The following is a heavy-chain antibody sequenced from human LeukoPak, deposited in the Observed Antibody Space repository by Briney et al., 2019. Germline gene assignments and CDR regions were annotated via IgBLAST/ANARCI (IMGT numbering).Heavy chain of an antibody. V-gene: IGHV3-30-3*01. Sequence: GGSLRLSCAASGFTFSSYAMHWVRQAPGKGLERVAVISYDGSNKYYADSVKGRFTISRDNSKNTLYLQMNSLRAEDTAVYYCARDDEDLWDYWGQGTLVTVSS. CDR3: ARDDEDLWDY. D-gene: IGHD3-3*01. CDR1: GFTFSSYA. J-gene: IGHJ4*02. CDR2: ISYDGSNK.